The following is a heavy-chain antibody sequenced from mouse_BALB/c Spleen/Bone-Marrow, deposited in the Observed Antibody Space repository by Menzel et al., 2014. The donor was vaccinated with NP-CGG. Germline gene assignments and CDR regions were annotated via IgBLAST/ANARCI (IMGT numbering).Heavy chain of an antibody. CDR2: INPDSSTI. CDR1: GFDFSRYW. D-gene: IGHD2-13*01. V-gene: IGHV4-1*02. J-gene: IGHJ3*01. Sequence: EVTLLESGGGLVQPGGSLKLSCAASGFDFSRYWMSWVRQAPGNGLEWIGEINPDSSTINYTPSLKDKFIISRDNAKNTLYLQMSKVRSEDAALYYCERLGDYGGFAYWGQGTLVTVSA. CDR3: ERLGDYGGFAY.